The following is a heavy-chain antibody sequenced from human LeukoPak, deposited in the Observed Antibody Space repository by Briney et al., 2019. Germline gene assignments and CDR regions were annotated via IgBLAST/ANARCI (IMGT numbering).Heavy chain of an antibody. CDR2: IYSGGST. CDR3: AKDQSIEKWFSFHY. J-gene: IGHJ4*02. V-gene: IGHV3-66*01. Sequence: GGSLRLSCAASGFTVSNNYMNWVRQAPGKGLEWVSVIYSGGSTYYADSVKGRFTISRDNSKNMIYLQMNSLRVEDTAVYHCAKDQSIEKWFSFHYWGQGTLVTVSS. CDR1: GFTVSNNY. D-gene: IGHD3-10*01.